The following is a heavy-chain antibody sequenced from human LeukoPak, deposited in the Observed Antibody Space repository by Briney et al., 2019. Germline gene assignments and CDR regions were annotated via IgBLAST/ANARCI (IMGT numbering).Heavy chain of an antibody. D-gene: IGHD6-13*01. V-gene: IGHV4-31*02. Sequence: LRLSCAASGFTFSSYAMSWVRQHPGKGLEWIGYMYYSGSTYYNPSLSSRLSISLDMSKNQFSLKLNSVTAADTAVYYCARATATARDAFDIWGQGTMVTVSS. CDR2: MYYSGST. CDR3: ARATATARDAFDI. CDR1: GFTFSSYA. J-gene: IGHJ3*02.